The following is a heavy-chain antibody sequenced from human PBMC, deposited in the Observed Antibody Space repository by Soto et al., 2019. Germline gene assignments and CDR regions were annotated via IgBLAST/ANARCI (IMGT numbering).Heavy chain of an antibody. CDR1: GYIFINYY. D-gene: IGHD2-2*01. CDR2: INPNGGST. Sequence: GASVKGSCKASGYIFINYYIHWVRQAPGQGLEWIGIINPNGGSTNYAQKFRGRVTMTRDTSTSTVYMELSSLRSEDTAVYYCARLCSSTSCYLEDVDYWGQGTLVTVSS. V-gene: IGHV1-46*01. J-gene: IGHJ4*02. CDR3: ARLCSSTSCYLEDVDY.